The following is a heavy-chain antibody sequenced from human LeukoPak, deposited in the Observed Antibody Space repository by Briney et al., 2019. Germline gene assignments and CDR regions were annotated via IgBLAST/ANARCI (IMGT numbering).Heavy chain of an antibody. CDR3: ARDRAGSFDY. V-gene: IGHV3-21*01. CDR1: GFTFSSYS. D-gene: IGHD1-26*01. CDR2: ISSSSSYI. Sequence: GGSLRLSCAASGFTFSSYSMNWVRQAPGKGLEWVSSISSSSSYICYADSAKGRFTISRDNAKNSLYLQMNSLRAEDTAVYYCARDRAGSFDYWGQGTLVTVSS. J-gene: IGHJ4*02.